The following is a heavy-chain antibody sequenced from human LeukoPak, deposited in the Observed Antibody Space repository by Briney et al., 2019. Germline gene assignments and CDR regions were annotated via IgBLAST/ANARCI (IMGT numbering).Heavy chain of an antibody. V-gene: IGHV3-53*01. J-gene: IGHJ4*02. CDR2: IYPGGST. CDR3: GRIAYGNYV. CDR1: GFTFSDHY. Sequence: GGSLRLSCAASGFTFSDHYMDWVRQAPGRGLEWVSIIYPGGSTYYADSVKGRFTISRNNSKNTLDLQMNSLRAEDTAVYYCGRIAYGNYVWGQGALVTVSS. D-gene: IGHD3-16*01.